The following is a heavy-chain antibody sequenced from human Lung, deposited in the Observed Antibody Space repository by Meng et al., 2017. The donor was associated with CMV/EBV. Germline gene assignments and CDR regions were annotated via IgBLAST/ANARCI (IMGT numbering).Heavy chain of an antibody. CDR3: ASGSWVGVFDI. J-gene: IGHJ3*02. V-gene: IGHV1-18*01. CDR1: GYTFTSYG. Sequence: ASVXVSCKASGYTFTSYGISWVRQAPGQGLEWMGWTSAYNGNTNYAQKLQGRVTMTTDTSTSTAYMELRSLRSDDTAVYYCASGSWVGVFDILGQGTMVTVSS. CDR2: TSAYNGNT. D-gene: IGHD2-15*01.